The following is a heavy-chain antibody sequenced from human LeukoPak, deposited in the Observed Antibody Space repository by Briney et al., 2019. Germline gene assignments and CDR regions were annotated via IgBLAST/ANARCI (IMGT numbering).Heavy chain of an antibody. J-gene: IGHJ4*02. V-gene: IGHV3-9*01. CDR2: ISWNSGSI. Sequence: GRSLRLSCAASGFTFDDYAMHWVRQAPGKGLVWVSGISWNSGSIDYADSVKGRFTISRDNAKNSLYLQMNSLRAEDTALYYCAKGLGSYREFGFDYWGQGTLVTVSS. CDR3: AKGLGSYREFGFDY. CDR1: GFTFDDYA. D-gene: IGHD1-26*01.